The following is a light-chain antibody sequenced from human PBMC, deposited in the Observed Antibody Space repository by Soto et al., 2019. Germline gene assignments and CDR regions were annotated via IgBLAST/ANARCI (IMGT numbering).Light chain of an antibody. V-gene: IGKV3-20*01. CDR2: GAS. CDR3: QQYGSSPGST. Sequence: EIVLTQSPGTLSLSPGERATLSCRASQSVSSVYLAWYQQKPGQAPRLLIYGASSRATGIPDRFNGSGSGTDFTLTIDRLEPEDFAMYYCQQYGSSPGSTFGPGTKVDIK. CDR1: QSVSSVY. J-gene: IGKJ3*01.